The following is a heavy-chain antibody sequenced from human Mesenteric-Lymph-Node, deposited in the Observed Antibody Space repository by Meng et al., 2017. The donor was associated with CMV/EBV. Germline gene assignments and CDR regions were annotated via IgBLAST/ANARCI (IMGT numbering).Heavy chain of an antibody. CDR2: IKEDGRGQ. D-gene: IGHD1-1*01. V-gene: IGHV3-7*01. J-gene: IGHJ6*02. CDR1: GFTFNTFW. Sequence: GESPKISCAASGFTFNTFWMTWVRQAPGKGLEWVANIKEDGRGQWYVDSVKGRFTISRDNARKSLYLQMNSLRAEDTAVYYCVRYENLQHGMDVWGQGTTVTVSS. CDR3: VRYENLQHGMDV.